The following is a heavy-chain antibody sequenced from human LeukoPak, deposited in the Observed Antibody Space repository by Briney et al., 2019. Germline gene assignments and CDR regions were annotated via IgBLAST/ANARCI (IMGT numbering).Heavy chain of an antibody. Sequence: TLSLTCTVSGGSISSGSYYWSWIRQPAGKGLEWIGRIYTSGSTNYNPSLKSRVTISLDTSKNQFSLKLSSVTAADTAVYYCARASGTAMASYYFDYWGQGTLVTVSS. CDR2: IYTSGST. CDR3: ARASGTAMASYYFDY. CDR1: GGSISSGSYY. V-gene: IGHV4-61*02. D-gene: IGHD5-18*01. J-gene: IGHJ4*02.